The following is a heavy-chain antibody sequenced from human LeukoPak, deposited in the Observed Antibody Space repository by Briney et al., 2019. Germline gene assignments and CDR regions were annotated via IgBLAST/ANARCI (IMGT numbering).Heavy chain of an antibody. J-gene: IGHJ4*02. V-gene: IGHV3-33*06. Sequence: GGSLRLSCAASGFAFSTYGMYWVRQAPGKGREWAALIWNDGSKKYYADSVKGRFTISGDNSKNTLYLQMNRLRAEDTDVYYCAKGAFWTGYSEYFDPWGQGILVTVSS. CDR1: GFAFSTYG. D-gene: IGHD3/OR15-3a*01. CDR3: AKGAFWTGYSEYFDP. CDR2: IWNDGSKK.